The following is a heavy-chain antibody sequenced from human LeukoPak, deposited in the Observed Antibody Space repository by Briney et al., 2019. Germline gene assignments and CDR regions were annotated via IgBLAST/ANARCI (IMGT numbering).Heavy chain of an antibody. J-gene: IGHJ6*03. D-gene: IGHD3-9*01. Sequence: SETLSLTCTVSSGSISSSNYYWSWIRQPAGKGLEWIGRISTIGITNYNPSLNSRVTISIDTSKNQFSLKLSSVTAADTAVYYCADILTSYYYYYMDVWGKGTTVTVSS. V-gene: IGHV4-61*02. CDR2: ISTIGIT. CDR1: SGSISSSNYY. CDR3: ADILTSYYYYYMDV.